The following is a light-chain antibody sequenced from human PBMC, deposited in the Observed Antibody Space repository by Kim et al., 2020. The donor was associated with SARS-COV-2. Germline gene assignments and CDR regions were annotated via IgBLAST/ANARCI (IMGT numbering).Light chain of an antibody. J-gene: IGLJ1*01. CDR3: CSYTKSDTFV. CDR1: SNDIGAYDY. CDR2: DVS. V-gene: IGLV2-14*03. Sequence: GQSITISCSGTSNDIGAYDYVSWYQQHPGKVPKLLVYDVSKWPSGASNRFSGSKSGYLASLTISGLQTEDEADYYCCSYTKSDTFVFGTGTKVTVL.